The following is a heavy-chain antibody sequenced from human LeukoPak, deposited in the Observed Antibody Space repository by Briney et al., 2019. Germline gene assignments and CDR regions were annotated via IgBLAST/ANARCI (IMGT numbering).Heavy chain of an antibody. Sequence: GGSLRLSCVASGFTFSYAWMNWLRQAPGKGLEWVGRIKSKSDGGATDYTAPVKGRFTISRDDSENTLYLHMNSLGSEDTGVYYCYTGSVWGGYDAKETDKWGQGTLVTVSS. V-gene: IGHV3-15*01. CDR1: GFTFSYAW. CDR3: YTGSVWGGYDAKETDK. J-gene: IGHJ4*02. D-gene: IGHD5-12*01. CDR2: IKSKSDGGAT.